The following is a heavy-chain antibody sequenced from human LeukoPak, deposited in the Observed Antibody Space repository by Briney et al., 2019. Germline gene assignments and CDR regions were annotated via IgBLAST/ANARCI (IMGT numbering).Heavy chain of an antibody. V-gene: IGHV1-18*01. J-gene: IGHJ3*02. CDR3: ARDPPRHTTMASDASDI. Sequence: ASVKVSCKASGYTFPTSGISWVRQAPGQGLEWMGWISVYNHNTNYAQKFQGRVTVTTDTSTRTAYMELSSLRSEDTAVYYCARDPPRHTTMASDASDIWGQGTMVTVSS. CDR1: GYTFPTSG. CDR2: ISVYNHNT. D-gene: IGHD5-18*01.